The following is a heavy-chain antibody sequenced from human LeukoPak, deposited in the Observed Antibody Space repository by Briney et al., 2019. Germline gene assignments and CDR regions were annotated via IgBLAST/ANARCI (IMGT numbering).Heavy chain of an antibody. D-gene: IGHD5/OR15-5a*01. J-gene: IGHJ4*02. V-gene: IGHV4-39*01. CDR2: IYYSGIT. CDR1: GGSVSSGSYY. Sequence: SETLSLACTVSGGSVSSGSYYWSWIRQPPGKGLEWIGTIYYSGITHYSPSLKSRVTISVDTSKNQFSLKLSSVTATDTALYYCARRVYGTSQYYWGQGTLVTVSS. CDR3: ARRVYGTSQYY.